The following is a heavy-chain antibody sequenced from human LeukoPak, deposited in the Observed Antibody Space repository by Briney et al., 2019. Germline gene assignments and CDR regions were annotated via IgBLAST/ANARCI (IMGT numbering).Heavy chain of an antibody. CDR1: GYTLTELS. CDR3: ARYYYDSSGYSYYFDY. Sequence: ASVKVSCKVSGYTLTELSMHWVRQAPGKGLEWMGGFDPEDGETIYAQKFQGRVTMTEATSTDTAYMELSSLRSEDTAVYYCARYYYDSSGYSYYFDYWGQGTLVTVSS. J-gene: IGHJ4*02. V-gene: IGHV1-24*01. D-gene: IGHD3-22*01. CDR2: FDPEDGET.